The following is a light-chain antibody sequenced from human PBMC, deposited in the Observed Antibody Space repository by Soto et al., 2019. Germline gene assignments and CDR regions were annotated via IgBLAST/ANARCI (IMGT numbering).Light chain of an antibody. J-gene: IGLJ2*01. Sequence: QSALTQPPSASGSPGQSVTISCTGTSSDVGHYNYVSWYQQHPGKAPKLMIYEVSKRPSGVPDRFSGSKSGDTASLTVSGLHAEDEANYYCCSYAGNNNWLFGGGTQLTVL. CDR1: SSDVGHYNY. CDR2: EVS. CDR3: CSYAGNNNWL. V-gene: IGLV2-8*01.